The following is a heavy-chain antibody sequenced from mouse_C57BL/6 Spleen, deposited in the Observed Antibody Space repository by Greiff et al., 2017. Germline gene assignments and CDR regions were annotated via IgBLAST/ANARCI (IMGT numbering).Heavy chain of an antibody. CDR2: ISDGGSYT. CDR3: ARGSSYSYYYAMDY. Sequence: EVQGVESGGGLVKPGGSLKLSCAASGFTFSSYAMSWVRQTPEKRLEWVATISDGGSYTYYPDNVKGRFTISRDNAKNNLYLQMSHLKSEDTAMYYCARGSSYSYYYAMDYWGQGTSVTVSS. J-gene: IGHJ4*01. D-gene: IGHD1-1*01. CDR1: GFTFSSYA. V-gene: IGHV5-4*01.